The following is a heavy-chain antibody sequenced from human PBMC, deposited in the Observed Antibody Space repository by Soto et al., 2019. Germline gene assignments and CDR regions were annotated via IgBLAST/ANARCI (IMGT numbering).Heavy chain of an antibody. CDR3: AREGTTIFGVFIMSAGGRPSSVAFDI. CDR2: INPSGGST. J-gene: IGHJ3*02. D-gene: IGHD3-3*01. V-gene: IGHV1-46*01. Sequence: ASVKVSCKASGYTFTSYYMHWARQAPGQGLEWMGIINPSGGSTSYAQKFQGRVTMTRDTSTSTVYMELSSLRSEDTAVYYCAREGTTIFGVFIMSAGGRPSSVAFDIWGQGTMVPVSS. CDR1: GYTFTSYY.